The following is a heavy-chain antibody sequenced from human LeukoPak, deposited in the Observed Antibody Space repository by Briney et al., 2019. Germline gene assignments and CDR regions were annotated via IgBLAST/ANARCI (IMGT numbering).Heavy chain of an antibody. J-gene: IGHJ5*02. CDR1: GFSFSTYA. CDR2: IDTDGSTT. D-gene: IGHD6-19*01. Sequence: PGGSLRLSCAASGFSFSTYAMSWVRQAPGKGLVWVSRIDTDGSTTTYADSVKGRFTISRDNAKDTLYLQMNSLRADDTAVYYCARAYSSGWSWGQGTLVTVSS. V-gene: IGHV3-74*01. CDR3: ARAYSSGWS.